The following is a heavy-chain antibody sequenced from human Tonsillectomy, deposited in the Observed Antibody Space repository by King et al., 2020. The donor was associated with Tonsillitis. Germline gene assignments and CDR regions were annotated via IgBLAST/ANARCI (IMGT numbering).Heavy chain of an antibody. V-gene: IGHV1-18*01. Sequence: LVQSGAEVKKPGASVKVSCKASGYTFTNYGISWVRQAPGQGLEWMGWISAYNGDTNYAQKLQGRLTLTTDTSTSIAYMELRSLRSDDTAVYYCARSGSYSSNWNYFEYWGQGTLVTVSS. D-gene: IGHD6-13*01. J-gene: IGHJ4*02. CDR2: ISAYNGDT. CDR3: ARSGSYSSNWNYFEY. CDR1: GYTFTNYG.